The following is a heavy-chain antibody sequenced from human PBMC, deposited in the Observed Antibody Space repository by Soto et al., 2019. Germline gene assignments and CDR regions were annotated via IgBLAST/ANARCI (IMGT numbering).Heavy chain of an antibody. J-gene: IGHJ4*02. D-gene: IGHD3-3*01. CDR1: GGSISSYY. V-gene: IGHV4-59*01. CDR2: IYYSGST. CDR3: ARASEWIRFDY. Sequence: SETLSLTCTVSGGSISSYYWSWIRQPPGKRLEWIGYIYYSGSTNYNPSLKSRVTISVDTSKNQFSLKLSSVTAADTAVYYCARASEWIRFDYWGQGTLVTVSS.